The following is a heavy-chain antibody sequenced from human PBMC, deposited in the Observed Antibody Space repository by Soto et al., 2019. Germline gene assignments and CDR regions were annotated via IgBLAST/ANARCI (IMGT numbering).Heavy chain of an antibody. CDR1: GYKFTTYF. Sequence: ASVKVSCKASGYKFTTYFIHWVRQAPGQGLEWMGMIHPSGDTGYAQKFRGRVTMTIDTSTTTAYMELRNLTSEDTAVYFSVRGYGTTSPCSGDFPFWGQGTMVTVSS. D-gene: IGHD1-1*01. CDR2: IHPSGDT. J-gene: IGHJ1*01. CDR3: VRGYGTTSPCSGDFPF. V-gene: IGHV1-46*01.